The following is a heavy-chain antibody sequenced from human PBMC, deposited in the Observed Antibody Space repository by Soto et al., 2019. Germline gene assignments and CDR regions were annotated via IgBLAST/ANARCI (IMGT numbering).Heavy chain of an antibody. Sequence: GASVKVSCKASGYTFSSYYIHWVRQAPGQGLEWMGVINPSAGSTSYAQKFQGRATMTRDTSTSTTVYMELSSLRSEDTAVYYCALVITRGYYFDYWGQGPLVTVSS. J-gene: IGHJ4*02. CDR3: ALVITRGYYFDY. D-gene: IGHD3-22*01. V-gene: IGHV1-46*03. CDR1: GYTFSSYY. CDR2: INPSAGST.